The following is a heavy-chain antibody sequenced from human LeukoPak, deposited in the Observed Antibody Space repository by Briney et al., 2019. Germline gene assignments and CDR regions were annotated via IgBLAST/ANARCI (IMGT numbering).Heavy chain of an antibody. V-gene: IGHV3-48*01. CDR2: ITTTSTTI. CDR3: ARDLPDY. J-gene: IGHJ4*02. CDR1: GFTFSIYS. Sequence: GGSLKLSCAASGFTFSIYSMSWFRQAPGKGLEWVSYITTTSTTIYYADSVKGRFTMSRDSAKNTLYLQMNSLRAEDTAVYYCARDLPDYWGQGTLVTVSS.